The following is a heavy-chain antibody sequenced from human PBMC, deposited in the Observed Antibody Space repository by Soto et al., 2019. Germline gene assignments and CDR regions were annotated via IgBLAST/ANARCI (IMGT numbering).Heavy chain of an antibody. CDR1: GDSISTVDYF. J-gene: IGHJ5*01. V-gene: IGHV4-30-4*01. CDR3: ARGRYCLTGRCFPNWFDS. CDR2: IYKSATT. Sequence: SETLSLTCSVSGDSISTVDYFWAWIRQPPGQALEYIGYIYKSATTYYNPSFEGRVAISLDTSKSHFSLNVTSVTAADTAVYFCARGRYCLTGRCFPNWFDSWGQGTLVTVFS. D-gene: IGHD2-15*01.